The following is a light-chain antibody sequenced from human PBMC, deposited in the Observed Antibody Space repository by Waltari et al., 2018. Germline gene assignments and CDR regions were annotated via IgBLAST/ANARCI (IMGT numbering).Light chain of an antibody. CDR3: SSYTTSNIII. CDR1: SSYIGGYNY. Sequence: QSALTQPASVSGSPGESLTLSCTGTSSYIGGYNYVSWYQQHPGKAPELMIYDVNYRPSGVSNRFSGSKSGNTASLTISGLQAEDEADYYCSSYTTSNIIIFGGGTKLSVL. J-gene: IGLJ2*01. V-gene: IGLV2-14*03. CDR2: DVN.